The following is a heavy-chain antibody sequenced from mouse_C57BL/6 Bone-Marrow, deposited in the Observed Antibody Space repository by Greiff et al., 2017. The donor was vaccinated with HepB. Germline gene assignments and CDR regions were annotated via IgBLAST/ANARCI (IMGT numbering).Heavy chain of an antibody. Sequence: EVMLVESGGGLVQPGGSLKLSCAASGFPFSDYYMYLVRQTPEKRLEWVAYISNGGGSTYYPDTVKGRFTISTDNAKNTLSLQMSRLKSEDKAMYYCARQYGSSFFAYWGQGTTLTVSS. V-gene: IGHV5-12*01. CDR1: GFPFSDYY. J-gene: IGHJ2*01. CDR3: ARQYGSSFFAY. CDR2: ISNGGGST. D-gene: IGHD1-1*01.